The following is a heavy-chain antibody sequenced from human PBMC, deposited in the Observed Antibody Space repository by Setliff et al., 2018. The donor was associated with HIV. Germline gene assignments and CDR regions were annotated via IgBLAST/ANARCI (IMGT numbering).Heavy chain of an antibody. CDR1: GNSLTESS. Sequence: ASVKVSCKVSGNSLTESSMHWVRQAPGKGLEWMGGFDPEDGETIYAQKFQGRVTITEDTSTDTGYMELSSLRSEDTALYYCAIGIGFCSGGSCWGIWGQGTMVTVSS. CDR3: AIGIGFCSGGSCWGI. J-gene: IGHJ3*02. V-gene: IGHV1-24*01. D-gene: IGHD2-15*01. CDR2: FDPEDGET.